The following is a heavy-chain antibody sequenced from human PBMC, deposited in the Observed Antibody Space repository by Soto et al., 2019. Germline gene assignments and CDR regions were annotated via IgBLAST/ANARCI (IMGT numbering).Heavy chain of an antibody. CDR1: GGSISSGGYS. V-gene: IGHV4-30-2*01. J-gene: IGHJ4*02. CDR2: IYHSGST. CDR3: ASAGGLGAVAADY. D-gene: IGHD6-19*01. Sequence: QLQLQESGSGLVKPSQTLSLTCAVSGGSISSGGYSWSWIRQPPGKGLEWIGYIYHSGSTYYNPSPKSRVTISVDRSKNQFSLKRSSVTAADTAVYYCASAGGLGAVAADYWGQGTLVTVSS.